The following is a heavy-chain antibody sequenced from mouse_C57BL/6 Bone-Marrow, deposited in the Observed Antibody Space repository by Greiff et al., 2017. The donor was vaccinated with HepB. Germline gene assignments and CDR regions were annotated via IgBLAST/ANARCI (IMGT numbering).Heavy chain of an antibody. CDR1: GFSFNTYA. Sequence: EVQGVESGGGLVQPKGSLKLSCAASGFSFNTYAMNWVRQAPGKGLEWVARIRSKSNNYATYYADSVKDRFTISRDDSESMLYLQMNNLKTEDTAMYYCVRHETVDWYFDVWGTGTTVTVSS. CDR3: VRHETVDWYFDV. J-gene: IGHJ1*03. CDR2: IRSKSNNYAT. D-gene: IGHD1-1*01. V-gene: IGHV10-1*01.